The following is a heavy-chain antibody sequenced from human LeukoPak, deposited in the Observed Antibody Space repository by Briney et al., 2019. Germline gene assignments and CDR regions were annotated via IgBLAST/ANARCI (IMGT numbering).Heavy chain of an antibody. V-gene: IGHV1-2*02. CDR3: ARDPGSTSWRYYYYMDV. CDR1: GYTFTGCY. J-gene: IGHJ6*03. CDR2: INPNSGGT. Sequence: ASVKVSCKASGYTFTGCYMHWVRQAPGQGLEWMGWINPNSGGTNYAQKFQGRVTMTRDRSISTAYMELSRLRSDDTAVYYCARDPGSTSWRYYYYMDVWGKGATVTVSS. D-gene: IGHD2-2*01.